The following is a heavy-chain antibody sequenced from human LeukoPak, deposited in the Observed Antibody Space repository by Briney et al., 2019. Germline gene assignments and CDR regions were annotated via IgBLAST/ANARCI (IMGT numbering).Heavy chain of an antibody. CDR2: ISAYNGNT. CDR3: ARSSAYYDILTGYSNYYMDV. Sequence: ASVKVSCKASGYTFTSYGISWVRQAPGQGLEWMGWISAYNGNTNYAQKLQGRVTMTTDTSTSTAYMELRSLRSDDTAVYYCARSSAYYDILTGYSNYYMDVWAKGPRSPSP. CDR1: GYTFTSYG. J-gene: IGHJ6*03. D-gene: IGHD3-9*01. V-gene: IGHV1-18*01.